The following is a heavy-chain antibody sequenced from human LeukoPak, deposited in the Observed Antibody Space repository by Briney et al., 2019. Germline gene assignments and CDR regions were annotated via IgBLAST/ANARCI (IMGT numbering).Heavy chain of an antibody. CDR2: ITNSGNTI. CDR1: GFTFRSYE. CDR3: AREGAAAPYGMDV. V-gene: IGHV3-48*03. D-gene: IGHD6-13*01. J-gene: IGHJ6*01. Sequence: PGGSLRLSCAASGFTFRSYEMNWVRQAPGKGLEWISFITNSGNTIYYADSVKGRFTISRDNAKNSLFLQMNSLRAEDTAVYYCAREGAAAPYGMDVWSQGTTVTVSS.